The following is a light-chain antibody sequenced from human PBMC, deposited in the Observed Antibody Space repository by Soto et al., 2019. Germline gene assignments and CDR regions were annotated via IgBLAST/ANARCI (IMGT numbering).Light chain of an antibody. J-gene: IGKJ1*01. V-gene: IGKV3-15*01. CDR2: GAS. CDR3: QQYNNWPRT. CDR1: QSVSSN. Sequence: VVTKSADTLSVSPGERATLSCRASQSVSSNLAWYQQKLGQAPRLLIYGASTRATGISARISGSGSGTEFTLTISSLQSEDFAIYYCQQYNNWPRTFGQGTKVDIK.